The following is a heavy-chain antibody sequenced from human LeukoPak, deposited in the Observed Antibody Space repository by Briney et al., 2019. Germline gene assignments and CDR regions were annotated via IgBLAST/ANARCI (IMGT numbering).Heavy chain of an antibody. Sequence: PSETLSLTCTVSGDSVSSDSYYWSWIRQPPGKGLEWIGYIYYSGTTKQNPSLKSRVTLSVDTSKNQLYLKLNSVTAADTAVYYCARDSRGYYDSSGYFHHWGQGTLVTVSS. D-gene: IGHD3-22*01. CDR2: IYYSGTT. V-gene: IGHV4-61*01. CDR1: GDSVSSDSYY. CDR3: ARDSRGYYDSSGYFHH. J-gene: IGHJ4*02.